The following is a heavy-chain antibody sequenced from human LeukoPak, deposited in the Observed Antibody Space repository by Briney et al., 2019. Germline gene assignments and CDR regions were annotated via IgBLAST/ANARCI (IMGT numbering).Heavy chain of an antibody. CDR2: IYYSAST. J-gene: IGHJ4*02. CDR3: ARGFLGVPSFDY. CDR1: GDSINGYF. D-gene: IGHD2-8*01. Sequence: SETLSLTCSVSGDSINGYFWSWIRQPPGKGLEWSGYIYYSASTNYNPSLKGRLAISVDPSKNQVSLRLSSVTPADTAVYYCARGFLGVPSFDYWGQGILVSVSS. V-gene: IGHV4-59*01.